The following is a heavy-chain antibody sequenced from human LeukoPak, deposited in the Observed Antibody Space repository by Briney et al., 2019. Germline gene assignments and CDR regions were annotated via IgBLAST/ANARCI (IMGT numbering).Heavy chain of an antibody. CDR1: GFTFDDYA. V-gene: IGHV3-9*01. D-gene: IGHD1-26*01. Sequence: GGSLRLSCAASGFTFDDYAMHWVRQAPGKGLEWVSGISWNSGSIGYADSVKGRFTISRDNAKNSLYLQMNSLRAEDTALYYCAKDAIGWELMSWFDPWGQGTLVTVSA. CDR3: AKDAIGWELMSWFDP. CDR2: ISWNSGSI. J-gene: IGHJ5*02.